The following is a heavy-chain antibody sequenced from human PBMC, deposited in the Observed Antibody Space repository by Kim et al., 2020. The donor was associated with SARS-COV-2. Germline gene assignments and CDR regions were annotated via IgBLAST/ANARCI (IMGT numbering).Heavy chain of an antibody. Sequence: SETLSLTCTVSGGSTSSYYWSWIRQPPGKGLEWIGYIYYSGSTNYNPSLKSRVTISVDTSKNQFSLKLSSVTAADTAVYYCARDHREWLQYTANWYFDLWGRGNLVTVSS. D-gene: IGHD3-3*01. CDR2: IYYSGST. J-gene: IGHJ2*01. CDR3: ARDHREWLQYTANWYFDL. CDR1: GGSTSSYY. V-gene: IGHV4-59*01.